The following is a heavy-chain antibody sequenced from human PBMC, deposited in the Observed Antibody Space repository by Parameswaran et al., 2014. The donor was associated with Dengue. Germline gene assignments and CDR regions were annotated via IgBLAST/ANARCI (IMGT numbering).Heavy chain of an antibody. J-gene: IGHJ5*02. Sequence: VRQAPGKGLEWIGYIYYRGITHYNPSFQSRATISVDTSKNHFSLKLNSVTAADTAVYYCAGERQLELSPNWFDPWGQGTLVTVSS. CDR2: IYYRGIT. D-gene: IGHD1-1*01. V-gene: IGHV4-30-4*01. CDR3: AGERQLELSPNWFDP.